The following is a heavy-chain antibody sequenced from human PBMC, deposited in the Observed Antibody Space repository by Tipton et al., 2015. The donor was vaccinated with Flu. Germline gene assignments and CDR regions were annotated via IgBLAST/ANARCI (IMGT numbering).Heavy chain of an antibody. D-gene: IGHD1-1*01. V-gene: IGHV4-39*07. CDR2: IYYSGTN. J-gene: IGHJ6*02. CDR3: AGDLWNGRRAYYYYGVDV. CDR1: GGSISTTIYY. Sequence: TLSLTCTVSGGSISTTIYYWGWVRQPPGKGLEWIGSIYYSGTNYYNPSLKSRVTISIDASKNQFSLDMSSLTAAAAAVYYCAGDLWNGRRAYYYYGVDVWVHVTTVSVPS.